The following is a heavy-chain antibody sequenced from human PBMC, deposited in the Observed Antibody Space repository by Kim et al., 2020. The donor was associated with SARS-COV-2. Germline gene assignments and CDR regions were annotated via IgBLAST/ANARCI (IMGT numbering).Heavy chain of an antibody. Sequence: GGSLRLSCAASGFTFSSYGMHWVRQAPGKGLEWVAVIWYDGGNKYYADSVKGRFTISRDNCKNTLYLQMNSLRAEDTAVYYCAKAAYGDYEILAFDIWGQGTMVTVSS. CDR2: IWYDGGNK. J-gene: IGHJ3*02. D-gene: IGHD4-17*01. V-gene: IGHV3-33*06. CDR3: AKAAYGDYEILAFDI. CDR1: GFTFSSYG.